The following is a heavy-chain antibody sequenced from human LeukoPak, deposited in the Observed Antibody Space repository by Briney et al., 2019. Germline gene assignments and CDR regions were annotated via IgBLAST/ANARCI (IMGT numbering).Heavy chain of an antibody. CDR3: ARVSEGIVPAAIIGFDP. V-gene: IGHV4-39*07. Sequence: SETLSLTCTVSGGSISSSSYYWGWIRQPPGKGLEWIGSIYYSGSTYYNPSLKSRVTISVDTSKNQFSLKLSSVTAADTAVYYCARVSEGIVPAAIIGFDPWGQGTLVTVSS. CDR2: IYYSGST. J-gene: IGHJ5*02. D-gene: IGHD2-2*02. CDR1: GGSISSSSYY.